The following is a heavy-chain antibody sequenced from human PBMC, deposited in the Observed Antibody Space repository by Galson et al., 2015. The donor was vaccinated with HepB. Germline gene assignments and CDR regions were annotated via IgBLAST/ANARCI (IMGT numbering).Heavy chain of an antibody. CDR2: IKQDGSEK. CDR1: GFTFSSYW. Sequence: SLRLSCAASGFTFSSYWMSWVRQAPGKGLEWVANIKQDGSEKYYVDSVKGRFTTSRDNAKNSLYLQMNSLRAEDTAVYYCARDDAPLYYYDSSRPIDAFDIWGQGTMVTVSS. J-gene: IGHJ3*02. V-gene: IGHV3-7*01. D-gene: IGHD3-22*01. CDR3: ARDDAPLYYYDSSRPIDAFDI.